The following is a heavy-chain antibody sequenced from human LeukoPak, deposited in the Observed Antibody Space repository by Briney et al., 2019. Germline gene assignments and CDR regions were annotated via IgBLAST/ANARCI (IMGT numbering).Heavy chain of an antibody. CDR2: IYYIGST. D-gene: IGHD3-22*01. J-gene: IGHJ3*01. Sequence: SETLSLTCADPGVSLTCNYRNWIQQSQGKGLEWIGYIYYIGSTKYNPSLKSRVSMSVDTSNSQFSLTLRSLTAEDTAVYYCARVLRIDDYYSTIGYAFDLWGQGTMVTVSS. CDR1: GVSLTCNY. V-gene: IGHV4-59*01. CDR3: ARVLRIDDYYSTIGYAFDL.